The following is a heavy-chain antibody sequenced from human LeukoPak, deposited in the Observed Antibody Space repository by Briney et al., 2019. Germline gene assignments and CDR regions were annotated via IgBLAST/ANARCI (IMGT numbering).Heavy chain of an antibody. V-gene: IGHV4-4*07. D-gene: IGHD2-2*02. CDR1: GGSISSYY. Sequence: SETLSLTCPVSGGSISSYYWSWIRQPAGKGLEWIGRIYTSGSTYYKPSLKSRVTISVDTSKNQFSLKLSSVTAADTAVYYCARDHFTCSSTSCYSIARPRQYYYYGMDVWGQGTTVTVSS. CDR2: IYTSGST. CDR3: ARDHFTCSSTSCYSIARPRQYYYYGMDV. J-gene: IGHJ6*02.